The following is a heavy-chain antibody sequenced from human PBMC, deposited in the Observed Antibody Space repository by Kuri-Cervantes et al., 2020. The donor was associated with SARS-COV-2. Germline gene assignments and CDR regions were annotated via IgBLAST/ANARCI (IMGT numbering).Heavy chain of an antibody. V-gene: IGHV7-4-1*02. Sequence: ASVKVSCKASGGTFSSYAISWVRQAPGQGLEWMGWINTKTGKSTFAQGFTGRFVFSLDTSVSTTYLQISSLKAEDTAVYYCARNLGPGSPYHLDYWGQGTLVTVSS. CDR2: INTKTGKS. CDR3: ARNLGPGSPYHLDY. CDR1: GGTFSSYA. D-gene: IGHD3-10*01. J-gene: IGHJ4*02.